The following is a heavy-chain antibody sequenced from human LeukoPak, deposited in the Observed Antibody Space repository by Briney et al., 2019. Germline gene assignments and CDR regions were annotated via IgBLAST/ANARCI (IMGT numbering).Heavy chain of an antibody. D-gene: IGHD6-19*01. CDR2: MNPNSGNT. CDR1: GYTFTSYD. J-gene: IGHJ6*03. Sequence: EASVKVSCKASGYTFTSYDINWVRQATGQGLEWMGWMNPNSGNTGYAQKFQGRVTITRNTSISTAYMELSSLRSEDTAVYYCARVTTKQQWLVRYYYYCMDVWGKGTTVTVSS. V-gene: IGHV1-8*03. CDR3: ARVTTKQQWLVRYYYYCMDV.